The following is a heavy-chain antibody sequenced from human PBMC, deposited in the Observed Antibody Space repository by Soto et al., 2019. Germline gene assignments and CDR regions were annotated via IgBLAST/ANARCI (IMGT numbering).Heavy chain of an antibody. CDR3: AIEGEYGDYAGENWFDS. Sequence: EVQLVECGGGLVQPGGSLRLSCAASGFTFFAYWIHWVRQVPGKGLVWVSRINSDGSHTSYADSVRGRFTISRDNSKNTVYLQMNSLRAEDTAVYYCAIEGEYGDYAGENWFDSWGQLSLVTVSS. J-gene: IGHJ5*01. CDR2: INSDGSHT. D-gene: IGHD4-17*01. CDR1: GFTFFAYW. V-gene: IGHV3-74*01.